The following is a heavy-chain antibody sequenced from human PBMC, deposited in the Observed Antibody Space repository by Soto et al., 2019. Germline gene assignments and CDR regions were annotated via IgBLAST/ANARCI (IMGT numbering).Heavy chain of an antibody. V-gene: IGHV4-30-4*01. CDR3: AREGIQLWLSYYYYYGMDV. CDR2: IYYSGST. D-gene: IGHD5-18*01. CDR1: GGSISSGDYY. J-gene: IGHJ6*02. Sequence: SETLSLTCTVSGGSISSGDYYWSWIRQPPGKGLEWIGYIYYSGSTYYNPSLKSRVTISVDTSKNQFSLKLSSVTAADTAVYYCAREGIQLWLSYYYYYGMDVWGQGTTVTVSS.